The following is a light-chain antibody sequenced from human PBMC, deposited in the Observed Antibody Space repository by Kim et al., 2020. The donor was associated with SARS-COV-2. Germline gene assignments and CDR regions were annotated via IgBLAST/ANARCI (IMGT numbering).Light chain of an antibody. CDR1: QDISSC. Sequence: EIQMTQSPSAMSASVGDRVTITWRASQDISSCLAWFQQKPGKAPKLLIYAASSLQSGVPSRFSDSASGTEFTLTISSLQPEDFATYYCRQDNTSSCGGGTKVDIK. CDR2: AAS. CDR3: RQDNTSS. V-gene: IGKV1-17*03. J-gene: IGKJ4*01.